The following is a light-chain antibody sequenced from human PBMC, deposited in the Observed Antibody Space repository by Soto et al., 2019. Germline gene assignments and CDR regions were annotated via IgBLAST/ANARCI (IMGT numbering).Light chain of an antibody. J-gene: IGLJ2*01. CDR1: SSDVGSYNL. CDR3: SSYAGSSTGVV. CDR2: EGS. V-gene: IGLV2-23*01. Sequence: QSALTQPASVSGSPGQSITISCTGTSSDVGSYNLVSWYQQHPGKAPKLIIYEGSKRPSGVSNRFSGSKSGNTASLTISGLQAEDEADYYCSSYAGSSTGVVFGGRTKLTVL.